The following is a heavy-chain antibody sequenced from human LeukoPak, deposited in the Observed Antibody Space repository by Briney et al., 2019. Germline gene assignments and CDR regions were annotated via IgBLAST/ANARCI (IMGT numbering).Heavy chain of an antibody. CDR3: AKDPADYYDSSGLGNYFDY. D-gene: IGHD3-22*01. Sequence: GGSLRLSCAASGFTFSSYAMHWVRQAPGKGLEWVAVISFDGSNKYYADSVKGRFTISRDNSKNTLYLQMNSLRAEDTAVYYCAKDPADYYDSSGLGNYFDYWGQGTLVTVSS. J-gene: IGHJ4*02. CDR1: GFTFSSYA. CDR2: ISFDGSNK. V-gene: IGHV3-30*18.